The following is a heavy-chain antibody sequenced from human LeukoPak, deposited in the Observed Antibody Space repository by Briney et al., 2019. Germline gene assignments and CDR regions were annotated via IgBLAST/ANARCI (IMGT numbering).Heavy chain of an antibody. D-gene: IGHD4-17*01. J-gene: IGHJ4*02. Sequence: PGGSLRLSCAASGFTFDDYGMSWVRQAPGKGLEWVYGINWNGGSTVYADSVKGRFTISRDNAKNSLYLQMNSLRAEDTALYYCARDGGHTVTGGFDYWGQGTLVTVSS. CDR2: INWNGGST. CDR1: GFTFDDYG. CDR3: ARDGGHTVTGGFDY. V-gene: IGHV3-20*04.